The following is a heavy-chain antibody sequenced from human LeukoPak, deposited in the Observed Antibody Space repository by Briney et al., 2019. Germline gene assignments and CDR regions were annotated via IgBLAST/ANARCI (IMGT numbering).Heavy chain of an antibody. CDR1: GYSFTSYW. V-gene: IGHV5-51*01. D-gene: IGHD6-19*01. CDR3: ARRVAALGAFDI. CDR2: IYPGDSET. J-gene: IGHJ3*02. Sequence: GESLKISCRGSGYSFTSYWIAWVRQMPGKGLEWMGIIYPGDSETRYNPSFQGQVTISADKSISTAYLQWSSLKASDTAMYYCARRVAALGAFDIWGQGTMVTVSS.